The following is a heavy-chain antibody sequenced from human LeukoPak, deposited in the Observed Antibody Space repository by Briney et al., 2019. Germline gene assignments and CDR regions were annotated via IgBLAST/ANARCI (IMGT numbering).Heavy chain of an antibody. D-gene: IGHD7-27*01. CDR1: GFTVSSNY. J-gene: IGHJ4*02. CDR2: IYSGGST. CDR3: ARANWGHPMYYFDY. Sequence: GGSLRLSCAASGFTVSSNYMSWVRQAPGKGLEWVSIIYSGGSTYYADSVKGRFTISRDNSKNTLYLQMNSLRAEDTAVYYCARANWGHPMYYFDYWVRGTLVTVSS. V-gene: IGHV3-66*01.